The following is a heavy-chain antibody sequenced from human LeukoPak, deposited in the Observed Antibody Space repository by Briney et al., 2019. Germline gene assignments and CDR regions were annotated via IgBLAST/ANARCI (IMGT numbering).Heavy chain of an antibody. Sequence: PGGSLRLSCAASGFTVSSNYMSWVRQAPGKGLEWGSVIYSGGSTYYADSVKGRFTISRDNSKNTLYLQMNSLRAEDTAVYYCARDTGIAVAGSNYWGQGTLVTVSS. D-gene: IGHD6-19*01. V-gene: IGHV3-53*01. J-gene: IGHJ4*02. CDR2: IYSGGST. CDR3: ARDTGIAVAGSNY. CDR1: GFTVSSNY.